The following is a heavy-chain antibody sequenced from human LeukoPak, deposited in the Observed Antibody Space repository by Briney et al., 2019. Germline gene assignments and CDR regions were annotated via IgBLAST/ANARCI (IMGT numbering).Heavy chain of an antibody. V-gene: IGHV3-74*01. D-gene: IGHD3-10*01. CDR2: INSDGSST. CDR3: AREKGSYYGSGSYYGWFVP. Sequence: GGSLRLSCAASGFTFSSYWMHWVRQVPGKGLVWVSRINSDGSSTIYADSVKGRFTISRDNAKNTLYLQMNSLRAEDTAVYYCAREKGSYYGSGSYYGWFVPWRQATLVTVSS. J-gene: IGHJ5*02. CDR1: GFTFSSYW.